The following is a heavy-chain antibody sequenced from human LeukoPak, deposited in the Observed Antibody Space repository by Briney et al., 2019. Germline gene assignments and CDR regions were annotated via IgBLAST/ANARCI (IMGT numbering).Heavy chain of an antibody. J-gene: IGHJ4*02. Sequence: GGSLRLSCPASGFTFNSYGMHWVRQAPGKGLEWVAVISYDGSNKYYADSVKGRFTISRDNSKNTVNLQMNSLRAEDTAVYYCAKDYEAYCGGDCYSFFDSWGQGTLVTVSS. CDR2: ISYDGSNK. D-gene: IGHD2-21*02. CDR1: GFTFNSYG. CDR3: AKDYEAYCGGDCYSFFDS. V-gene: IGHV3-30*18.